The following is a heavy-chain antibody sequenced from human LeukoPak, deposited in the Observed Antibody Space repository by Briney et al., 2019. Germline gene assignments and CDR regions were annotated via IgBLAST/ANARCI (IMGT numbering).Heavy chain of an antibody. CDR1: GGSISSTNW. J-gene: IGHJ4*02. CDR2: VHLSGRT. CDR3: AREGGPYRPLDY. V-gene: IGHV4-4*02. Sequence: PSGTLSLTCGVSGGSISSTNWWTWVRQPPGEGLEWIGEVHLSGRTNYNPSLESRVTMSVDMSENHISLKLTSVTAADTAVYYCAREGGPYRPLDYSGQGTLVTVSS.